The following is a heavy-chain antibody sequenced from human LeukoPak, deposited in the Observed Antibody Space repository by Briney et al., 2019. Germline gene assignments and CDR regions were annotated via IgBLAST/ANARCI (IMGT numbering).Heavy chain of an antibody. Sequence: SETLSLTCTVSGGSISSYYWSWIRQPAGKGLEWIGRIYTSGSTNYNPFLKSRVTISVDTSKNQFSLKLSSVTAADTAVYYCARDAMGSDYLDYWGQGTLVTVSS. D-gene: IGHD3-10*01. J-gene: IGHJ4*02. CDR1: GGSISSYY. V-gene: IGHV4-4*07. CDR2: IYTSGST. CDR3: ARDAMGSDYLDY.